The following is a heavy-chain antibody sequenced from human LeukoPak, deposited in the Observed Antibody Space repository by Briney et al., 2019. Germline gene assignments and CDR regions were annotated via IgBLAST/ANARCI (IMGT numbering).Heavy chain of an antibody. V-gene: IGHV3-30*02. CDR2: IRYDGSNK. J-gene: IGHJ4*02. CDR1: GFTFSSYG. Sequence: GGSLRLSCAASGFTFSSYGMHWVRQAPGKGLEGVAFIRYDGSNKYYADSVKGRFTISRDNSKNTLYLQMNSLRAEDTAVYYCAKDPAHQLLPKTEDYWGQGTLVTVSS. D-gene: IGHD2-2*01. CDR3: AKDPAHQLLPKTEDY.